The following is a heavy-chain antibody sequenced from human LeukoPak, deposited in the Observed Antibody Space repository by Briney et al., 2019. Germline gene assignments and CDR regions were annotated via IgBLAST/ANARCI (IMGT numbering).Heavy chain of an antibody. V-gene: IGHV4-59*08. CDR1: GGSINSHY. Sequence: SETLSLTCAVSGGSINSHYWGWIRQPPGKGLQWIGDIYYAGKINYNPSLKSRVTITLDTSKDHLSLNLTSVLAADTAIYYCVRRDTGWNYFDYWGQGILVTVSS. J-gene: IGHJ4*02. CDR3: VRRDTGWNYFDY. CDR2: IYYAGKI. D-gene: IGHD6-19*01.